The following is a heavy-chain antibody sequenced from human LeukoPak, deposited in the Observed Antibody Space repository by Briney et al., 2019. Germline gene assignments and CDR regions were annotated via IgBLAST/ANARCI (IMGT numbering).Heavy chain of an antibody. CDR3: AKALSEYQLLWKGTGMDV. Sequence: GRSLRLSCAASGFTFSSYGMHWVRQAPGKGLEWVAVISYDGSNKYYADYVKGRFTISRDNSKNTLYLQMNSLRAEDTAVYYCAKALSEYQLLWKGTGMDVWGQGTTVTVSS. D-gene: IGHD2-2*01. CDR2: ISYDGSNK. V-gene: IGHV3-30*18. CDR1: GFTFSSYG. J-gene: IGHJ6*02.